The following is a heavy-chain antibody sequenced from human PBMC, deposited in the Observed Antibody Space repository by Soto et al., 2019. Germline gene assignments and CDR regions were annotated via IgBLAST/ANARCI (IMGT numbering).Heavy chain of an antibody. D-gene: IGHD3-22*01. V-gene: IGHV3-23*01. CDR1: GFTFSNYA. Sequence: GGSLRLSCAASGFTFSNYAMSWVRQAPGKGLEWVSTISDTSGNTYYVDSVKGRFTISRDNSKNTLYLQVNSLRAEDTAVYYCAKHIYYDSSGYYYTTFDYWGPGTLVTVSS. CDR2: ISDTSGNT. J-gene: IGHJ4*02. CDR3: AKHIYYDSSGYYYTTFDY.